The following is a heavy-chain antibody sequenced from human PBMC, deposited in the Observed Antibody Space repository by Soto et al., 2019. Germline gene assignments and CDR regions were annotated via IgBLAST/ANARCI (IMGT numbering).Heavy chain of an antibody. D-gene: IGHD3-9*01. Sequence: EVQLLESGGGLVQPGGSLRLSCAASGFTFSSYAMSWVRQAPGKGLEWVSAISGSGGSTYYADSVKGRFTISRDNSKNTRYLQMNSLRAEDTAVYYCANGPVYDILTGPPAYFDYWGQGTLVTVSS. CDR1: GFTFSSYA. CDR2: ISGSGGST. V-gene: IGHV3-23*01. J-gene: IGHJ4*02. CDR3: ANGPVYDILTGPPAYFDY.